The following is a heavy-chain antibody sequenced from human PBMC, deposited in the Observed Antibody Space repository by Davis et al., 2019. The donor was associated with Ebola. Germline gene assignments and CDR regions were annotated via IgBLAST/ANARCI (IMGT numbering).Heavy chain of an antibody. Sequence: GESLKISCRGSGYSFTSYWIGWVRHMPGKGLEWIGIIYPGESDTRYSPSFQGQVTISADKSISTAYLQWSSLKASDTAMYYCARYHGDYYYGMDVWGQGTTVTVSS. CDR2: IYPGESDT. D-gene: IGHD4-17*01. V-gene: IGHV5-51*01. J-gene: IGHJ6*02. CDR1: GYSFTSYW. CDR3: ARYHGDYYYGMDV.